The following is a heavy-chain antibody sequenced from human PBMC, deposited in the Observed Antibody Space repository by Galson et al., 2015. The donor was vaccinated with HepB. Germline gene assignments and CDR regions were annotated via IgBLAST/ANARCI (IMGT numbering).Heavy chain of an antibody. CDR3: ARVGDYGDYAFDH. CDR2: IYYSGST. Sequence: TLSLTCTVSGGSISSGGYYWSWIRQHPGTGLEWIGYIYYSGSTYYNPSLKSRVTISVDTSKNQFSLKLSSVTAADTAVYYCARVGDYGDYAFDHWGQGTLVTVSS. J-gene: IGHJ4*02. CDR1: GGSISSGGYY. D-gene: IGHD4-17*01. V-gene: IGHV4-31*03.